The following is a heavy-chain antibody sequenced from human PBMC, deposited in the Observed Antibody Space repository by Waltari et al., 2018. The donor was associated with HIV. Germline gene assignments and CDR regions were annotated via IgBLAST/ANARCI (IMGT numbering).Heavy chain of an antibody. Sequence: QVQLVQSGAEVKKPGASVKVSCKASGYTLTGYYMNWVRQAPGQGLEWMGWINPYRGVTKYAQKVQGRVTMTRDTSISTAYMELSRRRSDDTAVYYWAVEEYYDTLTGPSRGMDVWGQGTTVTVSS. D-gene: IGHD3-9*01. CDR1: GYTLTGYY. J-gene: IGHJ6*02. CDR3: AVEEYYDTLTGPSRGMDV. CDR2: INPYRGVT. V-gene: IGHV1-2*02.